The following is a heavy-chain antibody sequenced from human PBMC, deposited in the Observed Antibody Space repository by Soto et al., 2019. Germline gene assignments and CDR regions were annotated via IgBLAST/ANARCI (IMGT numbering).Heavy chain of an antibody. J-gene: IGHJ3*02. V-gene: IGHV4-4*02. D-gene: IGHD3-3*01. Sequence: PSETLSLTCAVSSGSISSSNWWSWVRQPPGKGLEWIGEIYHSGSTNYNPSLKSRVTISVDKSKNQFSLKLSSVTAADTAVYYCARFRPYDDFWSGYPAQHTPDAFDIWGQGTMVTVSS. CDR3: ARFRPYDDFWSGYPAQHTPDAFDI. CDR2: IYHSGST. CDR1: SGSISSSNW.